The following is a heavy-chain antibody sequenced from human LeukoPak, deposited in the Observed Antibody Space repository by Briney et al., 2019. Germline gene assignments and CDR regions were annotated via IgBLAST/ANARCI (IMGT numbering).Heavy chain of an antibody. CDR1: GDSINSYS. J-gene: IGHJ4*02. CDR3: ATHVRSGDGNCRIFEY. V-gene: IGHV4-59*08. D-gene: IGHD5-24*01. Sequence: SSETLSLTCSVSGDSINSYSWSWIRQPPGEGLEWIAYISDSGSTKYNPSLQSRVSLSLDTSKNQFSLKLGSVTAADTAIYYCATHVRSGDGNCRIFEYWGQGTLVTVSS. CDR2: ISDSGST.